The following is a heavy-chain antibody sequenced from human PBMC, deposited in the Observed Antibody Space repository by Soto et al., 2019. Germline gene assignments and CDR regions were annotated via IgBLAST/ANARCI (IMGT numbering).Heavy chain of an antibody. D-gene: IGHD3-10*01. CDR1: GYTFTDYG. CDR3: ARDLAYIREY. CDR2: ISTAHADI. V-gene: IGHV1-18*01. Sequence: VQLIQSGPEVRKPGASVKVSCKTSGYTFTDYGISWVRQAPGQGLEWMGWISTAHADIGYAQKFQGRVTMTKDTSTSTSFMELRSLRSDDTAIYYCARDLAYIREYWGQGTQVTVSS. J-gene: IGHJ4*02.